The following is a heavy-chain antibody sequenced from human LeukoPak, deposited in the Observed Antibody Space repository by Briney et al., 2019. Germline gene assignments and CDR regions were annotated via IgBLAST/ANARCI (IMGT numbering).Heavy chain of an antibody. CDR3: ARDCGGSCLEVNDALDI. J-gene: IGHJ3*02. V-gene: IGHV3-30-3*01. D-gene: IGHD2-15*01. CDR2: ISYDGSNK. Sequence: GRSLRLSCAASGFTFSSYAMHWVRRAPGKGLEWVAVISYDGSNKYYADSVKGRFTISRDNSKNTLYLQMNSLRAEDTAVYYCARDCGGSCLEVNDALDIWGQGTMVTVSS. CDR1: GFTFSSYA.